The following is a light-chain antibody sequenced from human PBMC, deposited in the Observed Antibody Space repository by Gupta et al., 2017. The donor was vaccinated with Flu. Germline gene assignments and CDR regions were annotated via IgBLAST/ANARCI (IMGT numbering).Light chain of an antibody. CDR1: SSTIGANT. Sequence: QSVLTQPPSASGTPGQKVTISCSGDSSTIGANTVNWYQQLPGTAPRLLIYLNNERPSGVSDRFSGSKSGTSASLAISGLQSEDEADYYCVSWDDSLNGWVFGGGTRLTVL. CDR3: VSWDDSLNGWV. J-gene: IGLJ3*02. CDR2: LNN. V-gene: IGLV1-44*01.